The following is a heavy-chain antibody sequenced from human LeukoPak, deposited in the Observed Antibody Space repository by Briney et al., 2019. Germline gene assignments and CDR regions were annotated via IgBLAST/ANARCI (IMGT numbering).Heavy chain of an antibody. CDR2: IIPIFGTV. D-gene: IGHD5-24*01. CDR1: GGTFSSYA. V-gene: IGHV1-69*06. J-gene: IGHJ6*03. CDR3: ARGGGRDDYNSYYYYYYMDV. Sequence: GASVKVSCKASGGTFSSYAISWVRQAPGQGLEWMGRIIPIFGTVNYAQKFQGRVTITADKSTRTAYMELSSLRSEDTAVYYCARGGGRDDYNSYYYYYYMDVWGKGTTVTVSS.